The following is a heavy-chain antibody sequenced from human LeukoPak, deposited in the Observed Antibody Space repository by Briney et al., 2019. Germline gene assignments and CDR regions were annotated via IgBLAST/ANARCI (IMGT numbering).Heavy chain of an antibody. Sequence: SVKVSCKASGGTFSSYAISWVRQAPGQGLEWMGGIIPIFGTANYAQKFQGRVTMTRDTSTSTVYMELSSLRSEDTAVYYCARADVVVVPAAQHYFDYWGQGTLVTVSS. J-gene: IGHJ4*02. CDR1: GGTFSSYA. CDR2: IIPIFGTA. V-gene: IGHV1-69*05. D-gene: IGHD2-2*01. CDR3: ARADVVVVPAAQHYFDY.